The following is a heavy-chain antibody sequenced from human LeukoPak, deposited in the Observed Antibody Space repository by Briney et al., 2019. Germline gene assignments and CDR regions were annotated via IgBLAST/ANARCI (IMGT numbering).Heavy chain of an antibody. CDR3: AKDECSSTSCCGDYYYGMDV. CDR2: ISGSGGST. V-gene: IGHV3-23*01. J-gene: IGHJ6*04. CDR1: GFTFSSYA. D-gene: IGHD2-2*01. Sequence: GGSLRLSCAASGFTFSSYAMSWVRQAPGKGLEWVSAISGSGGSTYYADSVKGRFTISRDNSKNTLYLQMNSLRAEDTAVYYCAKDECSSTSCCGDYYYGMDVWGKGTTVTVSS.